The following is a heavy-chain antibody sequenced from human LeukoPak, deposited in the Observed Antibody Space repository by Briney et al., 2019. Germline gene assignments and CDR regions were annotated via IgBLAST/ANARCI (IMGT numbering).Heavy chain of an antibody. D-gene: IGHD1-26*01. J-gene: IGHJ4*02. Sequence: SETLSLTCTVSGGSISSSSYYWGWIRQPPGKGLEWIGSIYYSGSTYYNPSLKSRVTISVYTSKNEFSLKLSSLTAADTAVYFCARDRVGATKGTFDYWGQGTLVTVSS. V-gene: IGHV4-39*07. CDR3: ARDRVGATKGTFDY. CDR2: IYYSGST. CDR1: GGSISSSSYY.